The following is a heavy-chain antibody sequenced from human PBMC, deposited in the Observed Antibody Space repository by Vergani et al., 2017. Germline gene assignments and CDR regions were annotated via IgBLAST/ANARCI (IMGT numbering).Heavy chain of an antibody. CDR3: TRSPFMGISEWLATN. Sequence: EVQLVESGGGLVQPGRSLRLSCTASGFTFGDYAMSWFRQAPGKGLEWVGFIRSKAYGGTTEYAASVKGRFTISRDDSKSIAYLQMNSLKTEDTAVYYCTRSPFMGISEWLATNWGQGTLVTVSS. CDR2: IRSKAYGGTT. J-gene: IGHJ4*02. V-gene: IGHV3-49*03. CDR1: GFTFGDYA. D-gene: IGHD3-3*01.